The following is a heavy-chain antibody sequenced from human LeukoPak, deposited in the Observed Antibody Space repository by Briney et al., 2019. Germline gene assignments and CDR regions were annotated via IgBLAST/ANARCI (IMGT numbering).Heavy chain of an antibody. J-gene: IGHJ3*02. CDR2: INHSGST. Sequence: SETLSLTCAVYGGSFSGYYWSWIRQPPGKGLEWIGEINHSGSTNYNPSLKSRVTISVDTSKNQFSLKLSSVTAADTAVYYCASPGSGAVAGFAFDIWGQGTMVTVSS. CDR3: ASPGSGAVAGFAFDI. V-gene: IGHV4-34*01. CDR1: GGSFSGYY. D-gene: IGHD6-19*01.